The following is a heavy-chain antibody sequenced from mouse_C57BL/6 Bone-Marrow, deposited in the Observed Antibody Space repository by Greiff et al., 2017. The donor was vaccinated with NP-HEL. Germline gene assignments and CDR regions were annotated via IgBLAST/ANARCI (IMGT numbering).Heavy chain of an antibody. CDR3: ARHYYSNYFDY. CDR1: GFTFSSYG. J-gene: IGHJ2*01. V-gene: IGHV5-6*01. Sequence: EVQLVESGGDLVKPGGSLKLSCAASGFTFSSYGMSWVRQTPDKRLEWVATISSCGSYPYYPDSVKGRFTISRDNAKNTLYLQMSSLKSEDTAMYYCARHYYSNYFDYWGQGTTLTVSS. D-gene: IGHD2-5*01. CDR2: ISSCGSYP.